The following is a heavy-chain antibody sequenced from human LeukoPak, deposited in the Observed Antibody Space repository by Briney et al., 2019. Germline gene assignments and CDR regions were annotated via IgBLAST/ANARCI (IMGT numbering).Heavy chain of an antibody. Sequence: PSQTLSLTCTVSGGSISSGGYYWSWIRQPPGKGLEWIGYIYYSGSTNYNPSLKSRVTISVDTSKNQFSLKLSSVTAADTAVYYCARTNVANSFDIWGQGTMVTVSS. CDR1: GGSISSGGYY. J-gene: IGHJ3*02. CDR3: ARTNVANSFDI. CDR2: IYYSGST. D-gene: IGHD1-1*01. V-gene: IGHV4-61*08.